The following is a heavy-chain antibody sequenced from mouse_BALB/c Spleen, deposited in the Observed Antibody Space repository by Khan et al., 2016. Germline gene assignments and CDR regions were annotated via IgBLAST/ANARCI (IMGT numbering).Heavy chain of an antibody. Sequence: QVQLQQSGTELAKPGASVKMSCKASGYTFTSYWMHWVKQRPGQGLEWIGYINPHTGYTDYNQKFKDKATLTADKSSSTAYMQLSSPTSEDSAVYYCARGDYWGQGTTLTVSS. CDR3: ARGDY. CDR1: GYTFTSYW. J-gene: IGHJ2*01. CDR2: INPHTGYT. V-gene: IGHV1-7*01.